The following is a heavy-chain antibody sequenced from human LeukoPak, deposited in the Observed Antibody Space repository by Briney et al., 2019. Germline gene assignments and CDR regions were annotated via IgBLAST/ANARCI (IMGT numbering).Heavy chain of an antibody. J-gene: IGHJ4*02. CDR2: ISSSSDYI. D-gene: IGHD3-3*01. CDR1: GFTFSSYT. CDR3: ARDLEFDY. V-gene: IGHV3-21*01. Sequence: GGSLRLSCAASGFTFSSYTMNWVRQAPGKGLEWVSSISSSSDYIHYADSVKGRFTISRDNAKNSLYLQMNSLRAEDTAVYYCARDLEFDYWGQGTLVTVSS.